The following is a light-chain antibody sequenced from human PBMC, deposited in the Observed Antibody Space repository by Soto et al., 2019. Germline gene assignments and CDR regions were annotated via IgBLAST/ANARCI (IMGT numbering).Light chain of an antibody. CDR2: DAS. V-gene: IGKV1-13*02. J-gene: IGKJ1*01. Sequence: AIQLTQSPSSLSASVGDRVTITCRASQGISSALAWYQQKPGKAPKLLIYDASSLESGVPSRFIRSGAGTDFAVSISSLQPEEFATNYCQQFNSYPWTFGQGTKVEIK. CDR1: QGISSA. CDR3: QQFNSYPWT.